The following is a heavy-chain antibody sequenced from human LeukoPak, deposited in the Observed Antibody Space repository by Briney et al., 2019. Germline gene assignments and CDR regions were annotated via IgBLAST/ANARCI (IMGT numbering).Heavy chain of an antibody. D-gene: IGHD1-14*01. V-gene: IGHV1-18*01. Sequence: GASVKVSCKASGYTFTSYGISWVRQAPGQGLEWMGWISTYNGNTNYAQKLQGRVTMTTDTSTSTAYMELRSLRSDDTAVYYCARGRPGSVRAPTNYWGQGTLVTVSS. CDR2: ISTYNGNT. CDR3: ARGRPGSVRAPTNY. CDR1: GYTFTSYG. J-gene: IGHJ4*02.